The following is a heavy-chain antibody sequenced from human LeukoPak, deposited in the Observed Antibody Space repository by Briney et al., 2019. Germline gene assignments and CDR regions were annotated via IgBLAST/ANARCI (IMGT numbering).Heavy chain of an antibody. J-gene: IGHJ4*02. CDR1: GFTFSSYG. CDR3: AKGGMTTVNFDY. D-gene: IGHD4-17*01. Sequence: GGSLRLSCAASGFTFSSYGMYWVRQAPGKGLEWVSYISSSGSTIYYADSVKGRFTISRDNSKNTLYLQMNSLRAEDTAVYYCAKGGMTTVNFDYWGQGTLVTVSS. V-gene: IGHV3-48*01. CDR2: ISSSGSTI.